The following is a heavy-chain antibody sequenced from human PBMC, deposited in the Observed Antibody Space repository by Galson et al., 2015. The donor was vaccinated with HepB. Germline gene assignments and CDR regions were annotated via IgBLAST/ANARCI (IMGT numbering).Heavy chain of an antibody. J-gene: IGHJ6*02. CDR3: ATTFGLVSHTYRMDV. Sequence: SLRLSCAASEFAFGSFSMNWVRQAPGKGLEWVSSITSSSSLIYYADSVKGRFTISRDNAKNSLFLQMNSLRAEDTAVYYCATTFGLVSHTYRMDVWGHGTTGTLSS. CDR2: ITSSSSLI. D-gene: IGHD3/OR15-3a*01. CDR1: EFAFGSFS. V-gene: IGHV3-21*01.